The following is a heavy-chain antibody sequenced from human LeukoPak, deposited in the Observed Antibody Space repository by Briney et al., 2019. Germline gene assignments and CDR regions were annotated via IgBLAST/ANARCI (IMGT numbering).Heavy chain of an antibody. V-gene: IGHV3-33*01. CDR2: IWYDGSIQ. J-gene: IGHJ4*02. Sequence: GKSLRLSCAASGFNFSNYGMHWVRQAPGKGLEWEAVIWYDGSIQYYADSVKGRFTNSRDNSKNTLYLQMNSLGAEDTAVYYCAREGRGYSYGRAYFDYWGQGTLVTVSS. D-gene: IGHD5-18*01. CDR1: GFNFSNYG. CDR3: AREGRGYSYGRAYFDY.